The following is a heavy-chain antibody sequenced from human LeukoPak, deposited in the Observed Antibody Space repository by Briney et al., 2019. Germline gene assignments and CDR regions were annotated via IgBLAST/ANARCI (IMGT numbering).Heavy chain of an antibody. D-gene: IGHD3-22*01. CDR3: AKRGYYYDSSGYHSRTYFDY. V-gene: IGHV3-30*18. J-gene: IGHJ4*02. CDR1: GFTFSSYG. Sequence: GGSLRLSCVVSGFTFSSYGMHWVRQAPGKGLEWVALISYDGSNKYYADSVKGLFTISRDNSKNTLYLQMNSLRAEDTAVYYCAKRGYYYDSSGYHSRTYFDYWGQGTLVSVSS. CDR2: ISYDGSNK.